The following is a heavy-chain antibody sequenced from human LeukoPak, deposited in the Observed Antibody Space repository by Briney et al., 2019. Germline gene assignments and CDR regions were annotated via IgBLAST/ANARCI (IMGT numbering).Heavy chain of an antibody. J-gene: IGHJ5*02. CDR1: GFTFSSYG. D-gene: IGHD6-13*01. CDR3: ARSDSSSWSGWFDP. V-gene: IGHV3-33*01. CDR2: IWYDGSNK. Sequence: PGGSLRLSCAASGFTFSSYGMHWVRQAPGKGLEWVAVIWYDGSNKYYADSVKGRFTISRDNSKNTLYLQINSLRAEDTALYHCARSDSSSWSGWFDPWGQGTLVTVSS.